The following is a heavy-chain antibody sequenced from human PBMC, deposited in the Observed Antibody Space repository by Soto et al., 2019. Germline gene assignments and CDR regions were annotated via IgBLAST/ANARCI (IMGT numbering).Heavy chain of an antibody. CDR3: ATGGWGSSWYEGGSRIDY. CDR2: IGPAGDT. J-gene: IGHJ4*02. Sequence: EVQLVESGGGLVQPGGSLRLSCAASGFTFSSYDMHWVRQPQGKGLEWVSAIGPAGDTYYPGSVQGRFTISRDNAKNSLYLQVNTLRAEDTAIYYCATGGWGSSWYEGGSRIDYWGQGTLVTVSS. CDR1: GFTFSSYD. V-gene: IGHV3-13*01. D-gene: IGHD6-13*01.